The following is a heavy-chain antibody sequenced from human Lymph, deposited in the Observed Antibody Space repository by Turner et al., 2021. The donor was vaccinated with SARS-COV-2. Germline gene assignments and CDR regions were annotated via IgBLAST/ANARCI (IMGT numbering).Heavy chain of an antibody. Sequence: EVQLVETGGGLIQHGGSLRLSCAASGIIVSRNYMNWVRQATGKGLGWVSVIYSGGTTYYADSVKGRFTISRDNSKNTLYLQMNSLRVEDTAVYYCARDLGTYGMDVWGQGTTVTVSS. J-gene: IGHJ6*02. D-gene: IGHD6-13*01. V-gene: IGHV3-53*02. CDR3: ARDLGTYGMDV. CDR1: GIIVSRNY. CDR2: IYSGGTT.